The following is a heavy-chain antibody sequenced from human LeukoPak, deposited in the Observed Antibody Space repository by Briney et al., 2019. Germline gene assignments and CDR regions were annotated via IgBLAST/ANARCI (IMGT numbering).Heavy chain of an antibody. CDR3: ASQLTPFDCSGGSCYSRMDAFDI. D-gene: IGHD2-15*01. CDR1: GYSFTSYW. V-gene: IGHV5-51*01. CDR2: IYPGDSDT. J-gene: IGHJ3*02. Sequence: GESLKISCKGSGYSFTSYWIGWVRQMPGKGLEWVGIIYPGDSDTRYSPSFQGQVTISADKSISTAYLQWSSLKASDTAMYYCASQLTPFDCSGGSCYSRMDAFDIWGQGTMVTVFS.